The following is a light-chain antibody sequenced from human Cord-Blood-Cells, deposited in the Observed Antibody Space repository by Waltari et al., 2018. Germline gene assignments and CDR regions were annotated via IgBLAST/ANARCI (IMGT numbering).Light chain of an antibody. CDR3: QQSYRTPWT. CDR2: AAS. J-gene: IGKJ1*01. Sequence: DIQMTQSPFSLSASVGARVTIPCRASQSISSYLNWYQQKPGKAPKLLIYAASSLQSGVPSRFSGSGSGTEFTRTMSSRQPENFATYYCQQSYRTPWTCAQGTKVEIK. V-gene: IGKV1-39*01. CDR1: QSISSY.